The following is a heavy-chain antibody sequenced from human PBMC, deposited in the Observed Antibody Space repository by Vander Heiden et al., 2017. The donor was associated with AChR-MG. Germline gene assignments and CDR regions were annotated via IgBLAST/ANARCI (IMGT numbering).Heavy chain of an antibody. CDR3: ARELGVGYGEDAFDI. J-gene: IGHJ3*02. CDR2: ISSSNTFI. Sequence: EVQLVESGGGLVKPGGSLRLSCAGSGFTFSSYTMNWVRQAPGKGLEWVSSISSSNTFIYYADSRKGRFTISRDNAKNSLYLQMNSLRAEDTAVYYCARELGVGYGEDAFDIWGQGTKVTVSS. V-gene: IGHV3-21*01. CDR1: GFTFSSYT. D-gene: IGHD4-17*01.